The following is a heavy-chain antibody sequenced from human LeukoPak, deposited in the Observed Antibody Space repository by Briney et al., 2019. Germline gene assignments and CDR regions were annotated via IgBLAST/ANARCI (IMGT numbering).Heavy chain of an antibody. CDR1: GFTFSSYA. CDR2: ISGSGGST. V-gene: IGHV3-23*01. Sequence: GGSLRLSCAASGFTFSSYATSWVRQAPGKGLEWVSAISGSGGSTYYADSVKGRFTISRDNSKNTLYLQMNSLRAEDTAVYYCAKRYDFWSGFSDYWGQGTLVTVSS. D-gene: IGHD3-3*01. CDR3: AKRYDFWSGFSDY. J-gene: IGHJ4*02.